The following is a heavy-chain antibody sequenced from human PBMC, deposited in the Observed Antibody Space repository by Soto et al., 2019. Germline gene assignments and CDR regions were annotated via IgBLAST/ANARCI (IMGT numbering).Heavy chain of an antibody. CDR2: IAYEGSNQ. J-gene: IGHJ4*02. V-gene: IGHV3-30*18. CDR1: GFTFNIYG. Sequence: PGGSLRLSCAASGFTFNIYGMHWVRQAPDKGLVWVALIAYEGSNQYYADSVKGRFTISRDNSKNTLFLQMNSLRADDTAVYYCAKDQASGQGSFESWGQGTRVTVSS. CDR3: AKDQASGQGSFES.